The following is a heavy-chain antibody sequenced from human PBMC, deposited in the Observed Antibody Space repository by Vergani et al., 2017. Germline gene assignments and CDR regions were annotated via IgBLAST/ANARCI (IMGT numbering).Heavy chain of an antibody. J-gene: IGHJ4*02. D-gene: IGHD3-3*01. Sequence: EVQLVQSGAEVKKPGESLKISCKGSGYSFNSYWIGWVRQMPGKGLEWMGIIYPGDSDTRYSPSFQGQVTISADKSISTAYLQWSSLKASDTAMYYCARQTTIFGVVVGFDYWGQGTLVTVSS. CDR2: IYPGDSDT. V-gene: IGHV5-51*01. CDR1: GYSFNSYW. CDR3: ARQTTIFGVVVGFDY.